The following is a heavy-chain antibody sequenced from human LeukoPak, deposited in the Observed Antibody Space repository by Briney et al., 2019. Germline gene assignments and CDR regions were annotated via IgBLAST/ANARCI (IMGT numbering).Heavy chain of an antibody. CDR1: GDSISRSTYY. Sequence: SETLSLTCTVSGDSISRSTYYWAWIRQPPGKGLEWIGSVYYGRSPYYNPSLESRVTISVDTSKNHFSLKMSSVTAADTAVYYCARSSGTGTFSYWGQGTLVTVSS. CDR3: ARSSGTGTFSY. V-gene: IGHV4-39*02. J-gene: IGHJ4*02. CDR2: VYYGRSP. D-gene: IGHD6-25*01.